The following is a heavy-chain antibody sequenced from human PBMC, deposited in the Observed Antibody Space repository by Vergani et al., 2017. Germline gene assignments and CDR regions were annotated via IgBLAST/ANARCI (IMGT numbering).Heavy chain of an antibody. J-gene: IGHJ4*02. CDR3: ARAAVAGLGWSFDY. V-gene: IGHV3-21*01. CDR2: ISSSSSYI. D-gene: IGHD6-19*01. Sequence: EVQLVESGGGLVKPGGSLRLSCAASGFTFSSYSMNWVRQAQGKGLEWVSSISSSSSYIYYADSVKGRFTISRDNAKNSLYLQMNSLRAEDTAVYYCARAAVAGLGWSFDYWGQGTLVTVSS. CDR1: GFTFSSYS.